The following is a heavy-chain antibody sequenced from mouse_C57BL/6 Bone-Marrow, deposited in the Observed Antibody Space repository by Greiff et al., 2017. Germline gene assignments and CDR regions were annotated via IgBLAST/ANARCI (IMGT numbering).Heavy chain of an antibody. V-gene: IGHV5-6*01. CDR2: ISSGGSYT. J-gene: IGHJ2*01. CDR3: ARHGIFDY. Sequence: EVKLVESGGDLVKPGGSLKLSCAASGFTFSSYGMSWVRQTPDKRLEWVATISSGGSYTYYPDSVKGRFTISRDNAKNTLYLRMSSLKSEDTALYYCARHGIFDYWGQGTTLTVSS. D-gene: IGHD4-1*01. CDR1: GFTFSSYG.